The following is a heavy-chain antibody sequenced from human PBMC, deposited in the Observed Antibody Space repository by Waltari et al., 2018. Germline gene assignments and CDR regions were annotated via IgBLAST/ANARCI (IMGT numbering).Heavy chain of an antibody. D-gene: IGHD2-2*01. V-gene: IGHV1-46*01. CDR2: INPSDGST. CDR3: AREAGGVPAAANDY. J-gene: IGHJ4*02. CDR1: GYTFTSYY. Sequence: QLQLVQSGAEVRKPGASVKISCKASGYTFTSYYIPWVRQAPGQGLYWMVIINPSDGSTSYAQKFQGRVTMTRDTSTSTVYMELSSLRSEDTALYYCAREAGGVPAAANDYWGQGTLVTVSS.